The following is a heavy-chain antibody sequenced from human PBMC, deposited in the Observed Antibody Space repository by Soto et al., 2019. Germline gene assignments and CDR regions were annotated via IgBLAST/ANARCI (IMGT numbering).Heavy chain of an antibody. J-gene: IGHJ4*02. CDR1: GFSFSTYT. CDR3: AKARCTSSNCYVPDY. V-gene: IGHV3-23*01. Sequence: GGSLRLSCAASGFSFSTYTMSWVRRAPGKGLEWVSAISGSGGSPSYADSVQGRFTISRDNPKKTLYLQMNSLRAEDTAVYYCAKARCTSSNCYVPDYWGQGTLVTVSS. D-gene: IGHD2-2*01. CDR2: ISGSGGSP.